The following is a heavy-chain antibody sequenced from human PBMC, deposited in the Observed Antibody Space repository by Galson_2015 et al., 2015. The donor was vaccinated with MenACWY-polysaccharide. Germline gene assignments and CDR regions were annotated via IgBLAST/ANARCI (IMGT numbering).Heavy chain of an antibody. CDR1: GYTFTNYD. V-gene: IGHV1-8*01. D-gene: IGHD4-11*01. CDR2: MNPNSGNT. J-gene: IGHJ4*02. CDR3: AIGTARYSNY. Sequence: SVKVSCKASGYTFTNYDINWVRQATGQGLEWMGWMNPNSGNTGYAQKFQGRVTMTRDTSISTAYMELSSLRYEDTAMYYCAIGTARYSNYWGQGTLVTFSS.